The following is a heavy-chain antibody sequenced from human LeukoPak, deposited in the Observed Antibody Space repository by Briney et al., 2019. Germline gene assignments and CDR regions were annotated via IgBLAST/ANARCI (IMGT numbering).Heavy chain of an antibody. CDR1: GGTFSSYA. D-gene: IGHD5-18*01. Sequence: SVKVSCKASGGTFSSYAISWVRQAPGRGREWMGRIIPILGIANYAQKFQGRVTITADKSTSTAYMELSSLRSEDTAVYYCARDRGNTAMVQPALDDDYWGQGTLVTVSS. J-gene: IGHJ4*02. CDR2: IIPILGIA. CDR3: ARDRGNTAMVQPALDDDY. V-gene: IGHV1-69*04.